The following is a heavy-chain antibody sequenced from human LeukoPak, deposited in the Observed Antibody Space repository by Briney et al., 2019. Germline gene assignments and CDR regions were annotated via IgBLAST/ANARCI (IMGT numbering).Heavy chain of an antibody. V-gene: IGHV3-23*01. J-gene: IGHJ4*02. CDR1: GFTFSSSA. D-gene: IGHD6-13*01. CDR2: ISGPGGAT. CDR3: AKSHLYSSSPNYFDY. Sequence: GGSLRLSCAASGFTFSSSAMSWVRQAPGKGLEWVSAISGPGGATYYADSVKGRFTISRDNSKNTLYVQMNCLRAEDTAVYYCAKSHLYSSSPNYFDYWGQGTLVTVSA.